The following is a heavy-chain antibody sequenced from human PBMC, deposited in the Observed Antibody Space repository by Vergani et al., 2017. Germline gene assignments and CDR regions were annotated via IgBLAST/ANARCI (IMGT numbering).Heavy chain of an antibody. CDR3: SRGRGYSFGYSDY. V-gene: IGHV3-49*04. D-gene: IGHD5-18*01. CDR2: IRNKAYGGTT. J-gene: IGHJ4*02. CDR1: GFSFGDYA. Sequence: EVQLVESGGGLVPPGRSLRLSCAASGFSFGDYAMTWVRQAPGKGGEWVAFIRNKAYGGTTEYAAAVKGRFTISRDDSKRLAYLQLSGLKTEDTAVYFCSRGRGYSFGYSDYWGQGTLVTVSS.